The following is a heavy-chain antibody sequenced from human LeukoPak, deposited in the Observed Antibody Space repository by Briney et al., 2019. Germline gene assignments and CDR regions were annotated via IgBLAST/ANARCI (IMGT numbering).Heavy chain of an antibody. CDR1: GGSFSGYY. J-gene: IGHJ4*02. D-gene: IGHD2-2*01. V-gene: IGHV4-34*09. CDR3: ARLSCSGNSCSHGGAFDS. Sequence: SETLSLTCAVYGGSFSGYYWSWIRQLPGKGLEWIGYIYYSGSAYYNPSLMTPVTLSIDPSKIQFSLKLTSVTAADTAVYYCARLSCSGNSCSHGGAFDSWGQGTLVTVSS. CDR2: IYYSGSA.